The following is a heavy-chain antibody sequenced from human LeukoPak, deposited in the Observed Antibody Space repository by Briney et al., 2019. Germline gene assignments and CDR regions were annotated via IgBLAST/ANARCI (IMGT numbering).Heavy chain of an antibody. CDR1: GGSISSSSYY. Sequence: SETLSLTCTVTGGSISSSSYYWGWVRQPPGKGLEWIGSIYYTGSTYYSPSLKSRVTISVDTSKNQFSLRLSSVTAADTAVYYCARSIGSSYPYSFDYWGQGTLVTVSS. D-gene: IGHD5-18*01. J-gene: IGHJ4*02. CDR2: IYYTGST. CDR3: ARSIGSSYPYSFDY. V-gene: IGHV4-39*07.